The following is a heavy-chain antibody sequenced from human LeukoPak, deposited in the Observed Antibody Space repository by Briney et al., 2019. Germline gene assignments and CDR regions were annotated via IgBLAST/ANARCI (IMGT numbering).Heavy chain of an antibody. D-gene: IGHD4-17*01. CDR1: GFTFSSYG. Sequence: GGSLRLSCAASGFTFSSYGMHWVRQAPGKGLEWVAFIRYDGSNKYYADSVKGRFTISRDNSKNTLYLQMNSLRAEDTAVYYCARHHYGDPQALDYWGQGTLVTVSS. V-gene: IGHV3-30*02. CDR3: ARHHYGDPQALDY. J-gene: IGHJ4*02. CDR2: IRYDGSNK.